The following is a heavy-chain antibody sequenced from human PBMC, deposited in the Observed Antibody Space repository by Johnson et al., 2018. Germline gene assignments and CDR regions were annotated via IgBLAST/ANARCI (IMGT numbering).Heavy chain of an antibody. CDR1: GFTFSSYG. D-gene: IGHD5-12*01. CDR3: AKEEGYSGYGYYYMDV. J-gene: IGHJ6*03. Sequence: QVQLVESGGGVVQPGRSXRLSCAASGFTFSSYGMHWVRQAPGKGLEWVAVISYDGSNNYYADSVKGRFTISRDNSKNTLSLQMNSLRAEDTAVYYCAKEEGYSGYGYYYMDVWGKGTTVTVSS. CDR2: ISYDGSNN. V-gene: IGHV3-30*18.